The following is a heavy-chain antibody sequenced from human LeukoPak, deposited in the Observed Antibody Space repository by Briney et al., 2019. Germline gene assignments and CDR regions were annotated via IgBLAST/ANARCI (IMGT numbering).Heavy chain of an antibody. D-gene: IGHD6-13*01. CDR2: INPNSGGT. V-gene: IGHV1-2*02. J-gene: IGHJ3*02. CDR1: GYTFTGYY. Sequence: GASVKVSCKASGYTFTGYYMHWVRQAPGQGLEWMGWINPNSGGTNYAQKFQGRVTMTRDTSISTAYMELSRLRSDDTAVYYCARAVGAAGQDAFDIWGQGTMVTVSS. CDR3: ARAVGAAGQDAFDI.